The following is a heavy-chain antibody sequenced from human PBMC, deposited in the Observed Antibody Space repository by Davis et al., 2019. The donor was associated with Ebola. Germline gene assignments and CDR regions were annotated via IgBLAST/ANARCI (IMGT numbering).Heavy chain of an antibody. J-gene: IGHJ4*02. CDR3: ARGHNYAHEY. D-gene: IGHD4-11*01. Sequence: ASVKVSCKASGYTFTDYNIHWMRQAPGQGLEWLGRVILKSGATNYAQKFQGRVTMTRDTSISPVYMELSSLRYYDTADYYCARGHNYAHEYWGQGTLVTVSS. CDR1: GYTFTDYN. CDR2: VILKSGAT. V-gene: IGHV1-2*06.